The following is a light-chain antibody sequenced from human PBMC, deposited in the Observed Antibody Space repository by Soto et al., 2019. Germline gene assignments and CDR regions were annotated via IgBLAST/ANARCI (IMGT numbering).Light chain of an antibody. V-gene: IGKV1-39*01. Sequence: DIQMTQSPSSLSASVGDRVTITCRANQSISSYLHWYQQKPGKAPKLLIYAASSLQSGVPSRFSGSGSGTDFTLTISSMQPEDFATYYCQQSFITPYTFGQGTKLEIK. CDR3: QQSFITPYT. J-gene: IGKJ2*01. CDR2: AAS. CDR1: QSISSY.